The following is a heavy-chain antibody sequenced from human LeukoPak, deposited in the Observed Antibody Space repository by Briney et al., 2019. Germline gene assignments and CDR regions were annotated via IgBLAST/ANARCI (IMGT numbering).Heavy chain of an antibody. Sequence: PSETLSLTCTVSGLSISSSNSSWGWIRQPPGTGLEWIGSIYYSGNTYYNASLKSQVSISIDTSENQFSLRLTSVTAADTAVYYCARQTGSGLFILPGGQGTLVTVSS. CDR1: GLSISSSNSS. J-gene: IGHJ4*02. D-gene: IGHD3/OR15-3a*01. V-gene: IGHV4-39*01. CDR2: IYYSGNT. CDR3: ARQTGSGLFILP.